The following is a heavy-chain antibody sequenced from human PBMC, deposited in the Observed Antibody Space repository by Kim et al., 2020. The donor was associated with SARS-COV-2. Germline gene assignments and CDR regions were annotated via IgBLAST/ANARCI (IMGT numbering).Heavy chain of an antibody. D-gene: IGHD3-10*01. V-gene: IGHV4-4*07. CDR3: ARTLSPYYYGSGPLYGMDV. Sequence: SETLSLTCTVSGGSISSYYWSWIRQPAGKGLEWIGRIYTSGSTNYNPSLKSRVTMSVDTSKNQFSLKLSSVTAADTAVYYCARTLSPYYYGSGPLYGMDVWGQGTTVTVSS. CDR2: IYTSGST. J-gene: IGHJ6*02. CDR1: GGSISSYY.